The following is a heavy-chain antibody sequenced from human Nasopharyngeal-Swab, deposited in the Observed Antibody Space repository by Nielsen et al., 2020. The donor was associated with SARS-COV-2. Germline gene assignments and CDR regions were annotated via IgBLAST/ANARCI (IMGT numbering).Heavy chain of an antibody. Sequence: WIRQPPGKGLEWVAVIPYDGSNKYYADSVKGRFTISRDNSKNTLYLQMNSLRAEDTAVYYCARDAPDYGDYAIDYWGQGTLVTVSS. D-gene: IGHD4-17*01. CDR3: ARDAPDYGDYAIDY. CDR2: IPYDGSNK. J-gene: IGHJ4*02. V-gene: IGHV3-30-3*01.